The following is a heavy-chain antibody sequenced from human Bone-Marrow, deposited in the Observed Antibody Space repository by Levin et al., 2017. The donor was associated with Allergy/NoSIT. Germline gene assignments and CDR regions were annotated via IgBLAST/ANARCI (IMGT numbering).Heavy chain of an antibody. V-gene: IGHV1-46*01. CDR3: ARLTLVAVAGLGYFDY. D-gene: IGHD6-19*01. CDR1: GYTFTSYY. Sequence: TGESLKISCKASGYTFTSYYMHWVRQAPGQGLEWMGIINPSGGSTSYAQKFQGRVTMTRDTSTSTVYMELSSLRSEDTAVYYCARLTLVAVAGLGYFDYWGQGTLVTVSS. J-gene: IGHJ4*02. CDR2: INPSGGST.